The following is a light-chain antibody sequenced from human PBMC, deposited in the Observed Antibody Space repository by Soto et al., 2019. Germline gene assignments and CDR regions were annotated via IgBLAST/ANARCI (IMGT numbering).Light chain of an antibody. J-gene: IGLJ1*01. Sequence: QSVLTQPASVSGSPGQSITISCTGTSSDVGAYNYVSWYQHLPGKAPKLMIYDVTNRPSGVYNRFSGSKSGNTASLSISGLQAEDESDYYCNSYTTSATYVFCTGTKVTVL. CDR2: DVT. CDR1: SSDVGAYNY. V-gene: IGLV2-14*03. CDR3: NSYTTSATYV.